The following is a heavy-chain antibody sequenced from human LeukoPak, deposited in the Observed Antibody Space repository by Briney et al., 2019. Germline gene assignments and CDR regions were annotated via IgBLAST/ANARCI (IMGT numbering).Heavy chain of an antibody. CDR2: ISYDGSNK. CDR3: ARDRDSSGWYEGFDY. CDR1: GFTFLSSA. Sequence: GGSLILSCAASGFTFLSSAMHWVRQAPDKGLERVAAISYDGSNKYYADSVKGRFTISRDNSKNTLYLQMNSLRADDTAVYYCARDRDSSGWYEGFDYWGQGTLVTVSS. D-gene: IGHD6-19*01. V-gene: IGHV3-30-3*01. J-gene: IGHJ4*02.